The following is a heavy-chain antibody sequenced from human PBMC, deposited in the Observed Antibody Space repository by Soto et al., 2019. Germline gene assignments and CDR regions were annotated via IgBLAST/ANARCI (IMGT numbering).Heavy chain of an antibody. CDR2: ITPMFGTA. J-gene: IGHJ2*01. D-gene: IGHD6-19*01. CDR1: GGTFSRYA. CDR3: AQTLGLAVAGPGRFDL. V-gene: IGHV1-69*12. Sequence: QVQLVQSGAEVKKYGSSVKVSCKASGGTFSRYAISWVRQAPGQGLEWMGGITPMFGTANYAQRFQGRATITADESTSTAYMQLSSLRSDDMAVYYCAQTLGLAVAGPGRFDLWGRGTLVTVSS.